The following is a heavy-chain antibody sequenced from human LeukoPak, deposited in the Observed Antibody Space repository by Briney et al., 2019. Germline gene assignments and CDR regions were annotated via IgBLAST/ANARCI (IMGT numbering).Heavy chain of an antibody. J-gene: IGHJ4*02. Sequence: SETLSLTCTVSGGSISSSSYYWGWIRQPPGKGLEWIGSIYYSGSTYYNPSLKSRVTIFVDTSKNQFYLKLSSVTAADTAVYYCARLDIYYDSSGYSQFDYWGQGTLVTVSS. CDR1: GGSISSSSYY. V-gene: IGHV4-39*01. D-gene: IGHD3-22*01. CDR3: ARLDIYYDSSGYSQFDY. CDR2: IYYSGST.